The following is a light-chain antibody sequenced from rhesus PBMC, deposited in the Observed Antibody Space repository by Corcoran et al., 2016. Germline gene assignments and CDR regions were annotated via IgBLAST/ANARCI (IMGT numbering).Light chain of an antibody. CDR2: AAS. CDR1: QDINTY. CDR3: LQYNFAPLT. Sequence: DIQMTQSPSSLSASVGDRVTITCRASQDINTYLNWYQQKPGKATKRLSYAASSLESGVPSRCSGSGSGTAFTLTISSLQPEDFATYYCLQYNFAPLTFGGGTEVEIK. J-gene: IGKJ4*01. V-gene: IGKV1-43*02.